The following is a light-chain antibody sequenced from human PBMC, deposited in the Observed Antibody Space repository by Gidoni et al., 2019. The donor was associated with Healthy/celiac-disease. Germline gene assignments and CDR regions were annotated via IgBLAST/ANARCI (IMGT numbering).Light chain of an antibody. CDR3: QSADSSGTYVV. CDR2: KDS. J-gene: IGLJ2*01. CDR1: ALPKQY. V-gene: IGLV3-25*02. Sequence: SYELTQPPSVSVSPGPTARITCSGDALPKQYAYWYQQKPGQAPVLVIYKDSERPPGIPGRFSGSSSGTTVTLTISGVQAEDEADYYCQSADSSGTYVVFGGGTKLTVL.